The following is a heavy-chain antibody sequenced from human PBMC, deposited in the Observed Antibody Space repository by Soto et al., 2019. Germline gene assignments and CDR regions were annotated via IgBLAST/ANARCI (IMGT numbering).Heavy chain of an antibody. CDR3: AIEKIVVVTAVTLYNYYYGMDV. CDR1: GGTFTIYT. Sequence: SSVKASCKASGGTFTIYTISWMRQAPGQGLGWMGSIIPILGIANYAQKFQGRVTITADKSTSTAYMELSSLRSEDTALYYFAIEKIVVVTAVTLYNYYYGMDVWG. D-gene: IGHD2-21*02. V-gene: IGHV1-69*04. CDR2: IIPILGIA. J-gene: IGHJ6*02.